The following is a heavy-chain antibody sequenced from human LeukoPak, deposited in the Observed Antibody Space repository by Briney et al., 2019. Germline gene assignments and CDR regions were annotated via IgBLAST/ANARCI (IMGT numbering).Heavy chain of an antibody. J-gene: IGHJ4*02. CDR3: ARVPPYYFDY. CDR1: GFTVSNNY. CDR2: IYSGDST. Sequence: PGGSLRLSCAASGFTVSNNYMSWVRQAPGKGLEWVSVIYSGDSTYYADSVKGRFTISRDIPKNTLYLQMNSLRAEDTAVYYCARVPPYYFDYWGQGTLVTVSS. V-gene: IGHV3-66*01.